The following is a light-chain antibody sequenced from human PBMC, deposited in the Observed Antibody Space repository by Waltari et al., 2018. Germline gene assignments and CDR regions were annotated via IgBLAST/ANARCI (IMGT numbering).Light chain of an antibody. J-gene: IGKJ4*01. CDR2: DAS. CDR1: QSVSSN. V-gene: IGKV3-15*01. CDR3: QQYKSWPLT. Sequence: EIVMTQFPATLSVSPGDRATLSCRASQSVSSNLAWYRQQPGQAPRLLIFDASTMANGIPARFSGSGSGTEFTLIISSLQSEDFAVYYCQQYKSWPLTFGGGTKVEIK.